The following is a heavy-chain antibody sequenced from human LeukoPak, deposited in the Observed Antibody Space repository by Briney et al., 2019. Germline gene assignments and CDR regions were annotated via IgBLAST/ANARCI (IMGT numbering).Heavy chain of an antibody. V-gene: IGHV3-74*01. CDR1: GFTFSSHW. D-gene: IGHD2-2*01. J-gene: IGHJ5*02. Sequence: GGSLRLSCAASGFTFSSHWMHWVRQAPEKGLVGVSHINADGSATYYAASVKGRFTISRDNARNTLYLQMHSLTAEDTGVYYCVRGALRDCSYTSCTRGHWFDPWGQGTLVTVSS. CDR2: INADGSAT. CDR3: VRGALRDCSYTSCTRGHWFDP.